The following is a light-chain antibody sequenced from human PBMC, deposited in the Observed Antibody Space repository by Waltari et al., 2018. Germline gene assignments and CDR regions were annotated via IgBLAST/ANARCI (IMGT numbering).Light chain of an antibody. Sequence: SYELTQPPSVSVSPGQTASITCSGDKLGDKYVCWYQQKPGQSPVLVIYQDTKRPSGIPERFSGSNSGNTVTLTISGTQAMDEADYYCQAWDSSTVVFGGGTKLTVL. J-gene: IGLJ2*01. CDR2: QDT. CDR1: KLGDKY. CDR3: QAWDSSTVV. V-gene: IGLV3-1*01.